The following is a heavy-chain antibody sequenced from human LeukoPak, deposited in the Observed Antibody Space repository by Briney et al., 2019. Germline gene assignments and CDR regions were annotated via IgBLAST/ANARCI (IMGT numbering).Heavy chain of an antibody. V-gene: IGHV3-66*01. Sequence: GGSLRPSCAASGFTVNSNYMSWVRQAPGKGLERDSVIYSGGSTYYADSVKGRFTISRDNSKNTLYLQMNSLRAEDTAVYYCARAFGGSYDSSGYHSYYFDYWGQGTLVTVSS. CDR2: IYSGGST. CDR1: GFTVNSNY. J-gene: IGHJ4*02. CDR3: ARAFGGSYDSSGYHSYYFDY. D-gene: IGHD3-22*01.